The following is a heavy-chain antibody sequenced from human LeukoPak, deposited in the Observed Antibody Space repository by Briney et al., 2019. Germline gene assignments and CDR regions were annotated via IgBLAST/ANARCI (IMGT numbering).Heavy chain of an antibody. Sequence: PGGSLRLSCAASGFTFSSYAMSWVRQAPGKGLEWVSAISGSGGSTYYADSVKGRFTISRDNSKNTLYLQMNSLRAEDTAVNYCAKGQYCRGGSCSKGGGVYWGQGTLVTVSS. CDR1: GFTFSSYA. CDR3: AKGQYCRGGSCSKGGGVY. CDR2: ISGSGGST. J-gene: IGHJ4*02. D-gene: IGHD2-15*01. V-gene: IGHV3-23*01.